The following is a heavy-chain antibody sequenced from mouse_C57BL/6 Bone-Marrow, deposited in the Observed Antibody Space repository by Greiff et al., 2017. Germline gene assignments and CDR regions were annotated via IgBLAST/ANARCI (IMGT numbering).Heavy chain of an antibody. CDR1: GYTFTSYW. Sequence: VQLQQSGAELAKPGASVKLSCKASGYTFTSYWMHWVKQRPGQGLEWIGYINPSSGYTKYNQKFKDKATLTADKSSNTAYMPLSSLTYEDSAVYYCARESYDGYYPYWGQGTTLTVSS. CDR3: ARESYDGYYPY. D-gene: IGHD2-3*01. CDR2: INPSSGYT. V-gene: IGHV1-7*01. J-gene: IGHJ2*01.